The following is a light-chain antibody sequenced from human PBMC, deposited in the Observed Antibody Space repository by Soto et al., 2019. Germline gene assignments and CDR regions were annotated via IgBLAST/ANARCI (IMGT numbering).Light chain of an antibody. V-gene: IGKV3-15*01. CDR3: QQYNAWHRIT. J-gene: IGKJ5*01. CDR2: GAS. Sequence: EIVLTQSPATLSVSPGERATLSCRASQSISTKVGWYQQRPGQAPRLLIYGASTRATGIPARFSGSGSGTEFTLTISRLESEDSAVYYCQQYNAWHRITFGQGTRLEIK. CDR1: QSISTK.